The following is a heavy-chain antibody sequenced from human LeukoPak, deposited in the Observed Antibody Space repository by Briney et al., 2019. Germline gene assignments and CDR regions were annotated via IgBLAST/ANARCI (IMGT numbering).Heavy chain of an antibody. CDR1: GGSFSGYY. V-gene: IGHV4-34*01. CDR2: INHSGST. Sequence: SETLSLTCAVYGGSFSGYYWSWIRHPPGKGLDWIGEINHSGSTNYNPSLKSRVTISVDTSKNQFSLKLSSVTAADTAVYYCARYSSGWYQESNTYYFDYWGQGTLVTVSS. J-gene: IGHJ4*02. D-gene: IGHD6-19*01. CDR3: ARYSSGWYQESNTYYFDY.